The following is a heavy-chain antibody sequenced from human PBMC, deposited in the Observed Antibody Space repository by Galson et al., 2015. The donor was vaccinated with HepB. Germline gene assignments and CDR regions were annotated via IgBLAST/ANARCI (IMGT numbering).Heavy chain of an antibody. CDR1: GFTFSSYG. CDR2: IWYDGSNK. Sequence: SLRLSCAASGFTFSSYGMHWVRQAPGKGLEWVAVIWYDGSNKYYADSVKGRFTISRDNSKNTLYLQMNSLRAEDTAVYYCARGYSSSIGVDYWGQGTLVTVSS. CDR3: ARGYSSSIGVDY. D-gene: IGHD6-6*01. J-gene: IGHJ4*02. V-gene: IGHV3-33*01.